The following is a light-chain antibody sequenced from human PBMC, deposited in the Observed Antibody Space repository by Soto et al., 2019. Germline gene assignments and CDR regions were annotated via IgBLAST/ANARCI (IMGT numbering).Light chain of an antibody. CDR3: QQYSSDRT. J-gene: IGKJ1*01. V-gene: IGKV1-5*03. CDR1: QSISSW. Sequence: DIQMTQSPSTLSASVGDRVTITCRASQSISSWLAWYQQKPGKAPKLLIYKASSLESGVPSRFSGSGSGTEFTLTISSLQPDDFATSYCQQYSSDRTFGQGTKVEIK. CDR2: KAS.